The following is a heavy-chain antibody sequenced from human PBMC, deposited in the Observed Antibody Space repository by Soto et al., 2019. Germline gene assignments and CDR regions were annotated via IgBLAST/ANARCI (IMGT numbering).Heavy chain of an antibody. D-gene: IGHD2-21*01. Sequence: PSGTRSLTCTFSGGSSRSYYWSWIRQPPGEGLEWIGYIYHSGSTNYNPSLKSRVTISVDTSKNQFSLKLSSGTAAGTAVYSLARAVGMPRHYMDVCRKG. CDR2: IYHSGST. V-gene: IGHV4-59*08. J-gene: IGHJ6*03. CDR3: ARAVGMPRHYMDV. CDR1: GGSSRSYY.